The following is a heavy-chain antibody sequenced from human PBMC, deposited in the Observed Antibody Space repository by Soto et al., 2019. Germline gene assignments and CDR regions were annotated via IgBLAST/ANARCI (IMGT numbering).Heavy chain of an antibody. V-gene: IGHV1-3*01. CDR3: ASPLRLKDGFDI. CDR2: INAGNGEA. J-gene: IGHJ3*02. Sequence: ASVKVSCKASGYTFTSCAINWVRQAPGQRLEWMGWINAGNGEANYAQKFQGRVTMTTDTSTSTAYMELRSLRSEDTAVYYCASPLRLKDGFDIWGQGTLVTVSS. CDR1: GYTFTSCA. D-gene: IGHD3-3*01.